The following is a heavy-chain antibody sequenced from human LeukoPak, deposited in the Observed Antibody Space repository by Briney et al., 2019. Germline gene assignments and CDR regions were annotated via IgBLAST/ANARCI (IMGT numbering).Heavy chain of an antibody. Sequence: PSETLSLTCTVSGGSMNNYYWTWIRQPPGKGLEWIGYIYYTGNTNYSPSLKSRVTMSADTSKNQFSLKLNSVTAADTVVYYCARRTRATTGGDYFDYWGQGTLVTVSS. D-gene: IGHD1-1*01. J-gene: IGHJ4*02. V-gene: IGHV4-59*08. CDR1: GGSMNNYY. CDR2: IYYTGNT. CDR3: ARRTRATTGGDYFDY.